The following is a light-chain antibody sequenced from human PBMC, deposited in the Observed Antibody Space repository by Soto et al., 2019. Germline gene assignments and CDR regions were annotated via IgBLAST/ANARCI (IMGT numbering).Light chain of an antibody. CDR2: DAS. CDR1: QSVSSY. V-gene: IGKV3-11*01. Sequence: EIVLTQSTATLSLSPGERATLSCRASQSVSSYLAWYKQKPGQAPRLLIYDASNRATGIPARFSGSGSGTDFTLTSSSLEPEDFAVYYCQQRSNGPLLTFGGGNKLEIK. J-gene: IGKJ4*01. CDR3: QQRSNGPLLT.